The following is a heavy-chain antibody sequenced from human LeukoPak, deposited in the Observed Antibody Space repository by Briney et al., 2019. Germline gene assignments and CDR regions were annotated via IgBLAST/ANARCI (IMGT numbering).Heavy chain of an antibody. CDR2: ISGSGAVT. D-gene: IGHD6-19*01. CDR3: ARQGGAWYAFDY. Sequence: QTGGPLRLSCAASEFTFSNYAMDWVRQAPGKGLEWVSAISGSGAVTYYADSVKGRFTFSRDNSKNTLYLQMNSLRVEDTAVYFCARQGGAWYAFDYWGQGTLVTASS. J-gene: IGHJ4*02. CDR1: EFTFSNYA. V-gene: IGHV3-23*01.